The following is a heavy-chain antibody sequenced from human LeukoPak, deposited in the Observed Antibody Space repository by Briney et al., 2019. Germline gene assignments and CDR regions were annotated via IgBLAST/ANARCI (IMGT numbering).Heavy chain of an antibody. CDR3: ARDTGINCSSTSCYNWGDNWFDP. CDR1: GGTFSSYA. D-gene: IGHD2-2*02. V-gene: IGHV1-69*05. CDR2: IIPIFGTA. Sequence: SVKVSCKASGGTFSSYAISWVRQAPGQGLEWMGGIIPIFGTANYAQKFQGRVTITTDESTSTAYMELSSLRSEDTAVYYRARDTGINCSSTSCYNWGDNWFDPWGQGTLVTVSS. J-gene: IGHJ5*02.